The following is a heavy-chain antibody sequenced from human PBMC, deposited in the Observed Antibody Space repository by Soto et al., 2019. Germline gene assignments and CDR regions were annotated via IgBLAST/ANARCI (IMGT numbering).Heavy chain of an antibody. J-gene: IGHJ4*02. CDR3: AKAYYYGSGSYYILYYFDY. CDR1: GFTFSSYA. CDR2: ISGSGGST. V-gene: IGHV3-23*01. Sequence: PGGSLRLSCAASGFTFSSYAMSWVRQAPGKGLEWVSAISGSGGSTYYADSVKGRFTISRDNSKNTLYLQMNSLRAEDTAVYYCAKAYYYGSGSYYILYYFDYWGQGTLVTVSS. D-gene: IGHD3-10*01.